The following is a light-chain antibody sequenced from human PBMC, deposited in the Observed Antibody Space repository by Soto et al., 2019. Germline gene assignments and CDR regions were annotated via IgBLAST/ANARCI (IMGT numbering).Light chain of an antibody. CDR1: SSNIGGDFD. CDR2: DNT. V-gene: IGLV1-40*01. Sequence: QSVLTQPPSVSGAPGQRVTMSCTGSSSNIGGDFDVHWYQQVPGKAPKLLIYDNTKRPSGVPDRFSGSKSGTSASLAITGLQAEDEADYYCQSYDSGLSGWLFGGGTKLTVL. J-gene: IGLJ2*01. CDR3: QSYDSGLSGWL.